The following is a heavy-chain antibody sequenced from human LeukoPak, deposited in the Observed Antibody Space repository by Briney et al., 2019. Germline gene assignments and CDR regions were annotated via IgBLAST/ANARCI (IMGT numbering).Heavy chain of an antibody. D-gene: IGHD6-13*01. CDR3: ARARIAAPLLDY. V-gene: IGHV3-48*03. CDR1: GFIFSNYE. CDR2: ISDHGKRR. Sequence: GGSLRLSCAASGFIFSNYEMNWVRQTPGKGLEWVSYISDHGKRRNYGDSVKGRFAISRDNAKNSLYLQMNSLRVEDTAVYFCARARIAAPLLDYWGQGSLVTVSS. J-gene: IGHJ4*02.